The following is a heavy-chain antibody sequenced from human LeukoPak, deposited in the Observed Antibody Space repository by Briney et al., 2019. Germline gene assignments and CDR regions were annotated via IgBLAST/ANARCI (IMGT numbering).Heavy chain of an antibody. J-gene: IGHJ5*02. V-gene: IGHV4-39*07. CDR3: ASPMGGSSRGWFDP. D-gene: IGHD6-6*01. CDR2: INHSGST. CDR1: GGSISSSSYY. Sequence: PSETLSLTCTVSGGSISSSSYYWGWIRQPPGKGLEWIGEINHSGSTNYNPPLKSRVTISVDTSKNQFSLKLSSVTAADTAVYYCASPMGGSSRGWFDPWGQGTLVTVSS.